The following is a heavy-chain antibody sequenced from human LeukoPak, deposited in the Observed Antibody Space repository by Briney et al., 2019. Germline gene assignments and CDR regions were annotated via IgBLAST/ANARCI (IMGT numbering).Heavy chain of an antibody. V-gene: IGHV3-30*03. CDR1: GFTFSSYG. Sequence: GGSLSLSCAASGFTFSSYGMHWVRQAPGKGLEWVAVISYDGSNKYYADSVKGRFTISRDNSKNTLYLQMNSLRAEDTAVYYCARDLGRVWFGELLPSDWGQGTLVTVSS. D-gene: IGHD3-10*01. CDR2: ISYDGSNK. CDR3: ARDLGRVWFGELLPSD. J-gene: IGHJ4*02.